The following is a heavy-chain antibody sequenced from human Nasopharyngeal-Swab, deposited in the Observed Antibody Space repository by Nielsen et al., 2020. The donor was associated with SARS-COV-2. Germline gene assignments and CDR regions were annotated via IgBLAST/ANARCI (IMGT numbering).Heavy chain of an antibody. D-gene: IGHD3-22*01. CDR3: ARDMAMEYYDSSGYYLGHDD. Sequence: GESLKISCAASGFTFSSFAMHWVRQAPGKGLEWVAVISYDGSNKYYADSVKGRFTISRDNSKNTLYLQMNSLRAEDTAVYYCARDMAMEYYDSSGYYLGHDDWGQGTLVTVSS. CDR1: GFTFSSFA. CDR2: ISYDGSNK. V-gene: IGHV3-30-3*01. J-gene: IGHJ4*02.